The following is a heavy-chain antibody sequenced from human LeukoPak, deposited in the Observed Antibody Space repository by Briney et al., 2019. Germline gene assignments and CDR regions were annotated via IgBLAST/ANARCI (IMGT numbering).Heavy chain of an antibody. V-gene: IGHV3-9*01. Sequence: PGGSLTLSCTASGLTFSNYATTWVRQAPGKGLEWVSGISWNSGSIGYVDSVKGRFTISRDNAKNSLYLQMNSLRAEDTALYYCVRTLGGWNEPYYGLDVWGQGTTVTVSS. CDR2: ISWNSGSI. J-gene: IGHJ6*02. CDR3: VRTLGGWNEPYYGLDV. D-gene: IGHD1-1*01. CDR1: GLTFSNYA.